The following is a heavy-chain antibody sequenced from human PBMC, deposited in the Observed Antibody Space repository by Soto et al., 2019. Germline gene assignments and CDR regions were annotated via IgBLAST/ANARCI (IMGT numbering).Heavy chain of an antibody. CDR3: ARGRYCLTGRCFPNWFDS. J-gene: IGHJ5*01. V-gene: IGHV4-30-4*01. CDR1: GDSISTVDYF. D-gene: IGHD2-15*01. CDR2: IYKSATT. Sequence: SETLSLTCSVSGDSISTVDYFWAWIRQPPGQALEYIGYIYKSATTYYNPSFEGRVAISLDTSKSHFSLNVTSVTAADIAVYFCARGRYCLTGRCFPNWFDSWGQGTLVTVSS.